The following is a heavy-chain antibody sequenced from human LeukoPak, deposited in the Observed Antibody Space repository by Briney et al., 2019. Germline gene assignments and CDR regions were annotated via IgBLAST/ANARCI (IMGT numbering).Heavy chain of an antibody. CDR2: ISYDGSNK. CDR1: GFTFSSYG. D-gene: IGHD6-6*01. Sequence: GGSLRLSSAASGFTFSSYGMHWVRPAPGKGLEWVAVISYDGSNKYYADSVKGRFTISRDNSKNTLYLQMNSLRAEDTAVYYCAKDLIIAARRLVGNYWGQGTLVTVSS. J-gene: IGHJ4*02. CDR3: AKDLIIAARRLVGNY. V-gene: IGHV3-30*18.